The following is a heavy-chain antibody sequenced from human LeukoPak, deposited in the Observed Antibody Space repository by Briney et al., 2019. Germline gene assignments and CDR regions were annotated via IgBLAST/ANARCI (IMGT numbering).Heavy chain of an antibody. Sequence: GESLKISCKGSGYSFTSYWIGWVRQMPGKGLEWMGIISPVDYETRYSPSFQGQVTISADKSITTAYLQWSSLRASDTAMYYCARPDTAMALNQLVYWGQGTLVTVSS. V-gene: IGHV5-51*01. J-gene: IGHJ4*02. CDR3: ARPDTAMALNQLVY. D-gene: IGHD5-18*01. CDR1: GYSFTSYW. CDR2: ISPVDYET.